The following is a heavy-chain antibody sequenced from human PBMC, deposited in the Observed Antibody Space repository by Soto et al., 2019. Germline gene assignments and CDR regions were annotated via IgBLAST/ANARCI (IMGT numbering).Heavy chain of an antibody. J-gene: IGHJ6*02. Sequence: GGSLRLSCAASGFTFSSYAMHWVRQAPGKGLEWVAVISYDGNNKYYADSVKGRFTISRDNSKNTLYLQMNSLRAEDTAVYYCARDGRNIGYSSGWYGYYYGMDVWGQGTTVTVSS. CDR3: ARDGRNIGYSSGWYGYYYGMDV. CDR2: ISYDGNNK. CDR1: GFTFSSYA. D-gene: IGHD6-19*01. V-gene: IGHV3-30-3*01.